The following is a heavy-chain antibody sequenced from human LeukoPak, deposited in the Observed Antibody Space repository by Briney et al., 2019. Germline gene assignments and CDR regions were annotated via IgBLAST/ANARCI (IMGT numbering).Heavy chain of an antibody. CDR2: INPNSGGT. D-gene: IGHD3-22*01. CDR1: GYTFTVYY. CDR3: ARDQNYYDSSGYYEIDC. Sequence: GASVKVSFKASGYTFTVYYMHWVRQAPGQGLEWMGWINPNSGGTNYAQKFQDRVTMTRDTSISTAYMELSRLRSDDTAVYYCARDQNYYDSSGYYEIDCWGQGTLVTVSS. J-gene: IGHJ4*02. V-gene: IGHV1-2*02.